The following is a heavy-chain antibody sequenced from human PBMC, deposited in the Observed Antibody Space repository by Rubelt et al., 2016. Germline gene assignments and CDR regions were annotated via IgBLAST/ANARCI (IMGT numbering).Heavy chain of an antibody. D-gene: IGHD1-26*01. J-gene: IGHJ3*02. CDR2: IYYSGNT. CDR1: GGSISSRSCY. CDR3: ARSQTGATLDAFDI. V-gene: IGHV4-39*01. Sequence: QLQLQESGPGLVKPSETLSLTCTVSGGSISSRSCYWGWIRQPPGKGLEWIGSIYYSGNTYYNPSPKRRVTISVDTSKNQVSRKLRFVTAADTAVYYCARSQTGATLDAFDIWGQGTMVTVSS.